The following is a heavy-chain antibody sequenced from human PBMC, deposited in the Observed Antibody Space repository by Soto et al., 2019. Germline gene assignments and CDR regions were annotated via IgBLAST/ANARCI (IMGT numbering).Heavy chain of an antibody. V-gene: IGHV3-21*01. D-gene: IGHD6-19*01. CDR1: GFTFSSYS. Sequence: GGSLRLSCAASGFTFSSYSMNWVRQAPGKGLEWVSSISSSSSSIYYADSLKGRFTISRDNAKNSLYLQMNSLRAEDTAVYYCARDAGYSSSYYSYYYMDVWGIGTTVTVSS. J-gene: IGHJ6*03. CDR3: ARDAGYSSSYYSYYYMDV. CDR2: ISSSSSSI.